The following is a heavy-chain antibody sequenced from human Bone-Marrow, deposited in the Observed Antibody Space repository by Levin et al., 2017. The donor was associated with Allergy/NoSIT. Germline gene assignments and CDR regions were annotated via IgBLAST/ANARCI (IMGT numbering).Heavy chain of an antibody. Sequence: ASVKVSCKASGYTFTSYDVNWVRQATGQGLEWMGWMNPKSGNTGYAGKFQGRVTMTRNTSISTAYMNLSSLRSEDTAVYYCARGPAGASYSYYSGMDVWGQGTTVTVSS. CDR1: GYTFTSYD. J-gene: IGHJ6*02. V-gene: IGHV1-8*01. CDR3: ARGPAGASYSYYSGMDV. D-gene: IGHD2-21*01. CDR2: MNPKSGNT.